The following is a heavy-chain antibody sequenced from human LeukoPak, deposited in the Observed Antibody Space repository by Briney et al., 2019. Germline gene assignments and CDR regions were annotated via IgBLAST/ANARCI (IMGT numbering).Heavy chain of an antibody. CDR2: ISSTSSNI. CDR1: GFTFSSYS. Sequence: GGSLRLSCAASGFTFSSYSMNWVRQAPGKGLEWVSSISSTSSNIYYADSLKGRFTISRDNAKNSLYLQMSSLRAEDTAFYYCVRAAGGAAAGDFDYWGQGTLVTVSS. CDR3: VRAAGGAAAGDFDY. D-gene: IGHD6-13*01. J-gene: IGHJ4*02. V-gene: IGHV3-21*04.